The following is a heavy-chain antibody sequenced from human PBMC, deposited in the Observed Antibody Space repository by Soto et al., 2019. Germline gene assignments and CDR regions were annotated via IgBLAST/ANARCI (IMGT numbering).Heavy chain of an antibody. Sequence: SETLSLTCTVSGASISSGGYYWSWIRQHPGKGLEWIGTFYYSESTYYNPSLESRVTISVDTSKNQFSLKVSSVTVADTAVYYCARLGGYCSSTSCYGYYGMDVWGQGTTVTVSS. CDR3: ARLGGYCSSTSCYGYYGMDV. CDR1: GASISSGGYY. CDR2: FYYSEST. D-gene: IGHD2-2*01. J-gene: IGHJ6*02. V-gene: IGHV4-39*01.